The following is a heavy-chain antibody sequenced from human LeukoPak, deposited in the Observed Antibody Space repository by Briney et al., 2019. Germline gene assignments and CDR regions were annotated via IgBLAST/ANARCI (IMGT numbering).Heavy chain of an antibody. CDR1: GFTFSSYW. J-gene: IGHJ4*02. D-gene: IGHD3-22*01. CDR3: ARDLRYYDSPPTLRY. Sequence: GGSLRLSCAASGFTFSSYWMHWVRQAPGKGLVWVSRINSDGSRTTYADSVKGRFTISRDNAKNTLYLQMNSLRAEDTAVYYCARDLRYYDSPPTLRYWGQGTVVTVSS. V-gene: IGHV3-74*01. CDR2: INSDGSRT.